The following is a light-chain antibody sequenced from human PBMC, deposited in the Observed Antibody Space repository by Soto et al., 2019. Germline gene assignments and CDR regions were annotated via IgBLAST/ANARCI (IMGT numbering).Light chain of an antibody. CDR3: QQHNNWPPLT. J-gene: IGKJ1*01. Sequence: IVMTQSQATLSVSPGERATLSCRASQSVSSNLAWYQQKPGQAPRLLMYGASTRATGIPDRFSGSGSGPEFTLTISSLQSEDFEVYYCQQHNNWPPLTFGQGTKVQIK. V-gene: IGKV3-15*01. CDR1: QSVSSN. CDR2: GAS.